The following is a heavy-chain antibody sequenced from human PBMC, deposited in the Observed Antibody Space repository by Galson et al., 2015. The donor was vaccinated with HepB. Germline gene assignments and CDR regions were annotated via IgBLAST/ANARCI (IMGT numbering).Heavy chain of an antibody. J-gene: IGHJ5*01. CDR2: ISANNGNT. V-gene: IGHV1-18*01. CDR3: ARGATRAGTYYDFWSGYNNWFDS. Sequence: SVKVSCKASGYTFTSYVINWVRQAPGQGLEWLGWISANNGNTHYAQKLQGRVTMTTDTFTSTAYMELRSLRSDDTAVYFCARGATRAGTYYDFWSGYNNWFDSWGQGTLVTVSS. D-gene: IGHD3-3*01. CDR1: GYTFTSYV.